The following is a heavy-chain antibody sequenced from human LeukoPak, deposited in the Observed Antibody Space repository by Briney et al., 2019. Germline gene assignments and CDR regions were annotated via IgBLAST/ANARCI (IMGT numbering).Heavy chain of an antibody. CDR2: IYTSGST. J-gene: IGHJ5*02. Sequence: SGTLSLTCTVSGGSISSYYWSWIRQPAGKGLEWIGRIYTSGSTNYNPSLKSRVTMSVDTSKNQFSLKLSSVAAADTPVYYCASGHCSSTSCYTPGPRAHCFDPCGQGTLVTVSS. CDR1: GGSISSYY. D-gene: IGHD2-2*02. V-gene: IGHV4-4*07. CDR3: ASGHCSSTSCYTPGPRAHCFDP.